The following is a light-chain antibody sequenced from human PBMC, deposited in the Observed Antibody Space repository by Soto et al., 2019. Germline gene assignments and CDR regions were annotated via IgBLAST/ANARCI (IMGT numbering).Light chain of an antibody. CDR1: QSVSSSY. Sequence: IVVTQSPGTLSLSPGERATLSCRASQSVSSSYLAWYQQKPGQAPRLLIYGASSRATGIPDRFSGSGSGTDFTLTISSLEPEDFAVYYCQQRSNSITFGQGTRLEIK. J-gene: IGKJ5*01. V-gene: IGKV3D-20*02. CDR2: GAS. CDR3: QQRSNSIT.